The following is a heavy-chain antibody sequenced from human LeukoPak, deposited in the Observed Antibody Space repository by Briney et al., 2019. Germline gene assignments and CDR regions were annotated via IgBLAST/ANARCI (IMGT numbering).Heavy chain of an antibody. Sequence: GGSLRLSCAASGFTFSSYGMHWVRQAPGKGLEWVAFIRYDGSNKYYADSVKGRFTISRDNSKNTLYLQMNSLRAEDTAVYYCAKEPIELYTRECWYFDYWGQGTLVTVSS. J-gene: IGHJ4*02. V-gene: IGHV3-30*02. CDR3: AKEPIELYTRECWYFDY. CDR2: IRYDGSNK. CDR1: GFTFSSYG. D-gene: IGHD3-10*01.